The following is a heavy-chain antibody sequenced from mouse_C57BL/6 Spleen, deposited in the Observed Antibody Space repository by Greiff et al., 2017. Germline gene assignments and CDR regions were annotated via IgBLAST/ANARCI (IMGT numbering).Heavy chain of an antibody. Sequence: VQLKESEGGLVQPGSSMKLSCTASGFTFSDYYMAWVRQVPEKGLEWVANINYDGSSTYYLDSLKSRFIIARDNAKNILYLQMSSLKSEDTATYYCARANWDYFDYWGQGTTLTVSS. CDR3: ARANWDYFDY. J-gene: IGHJ2*01. CDR2: INYDGSST. V-gene: IGHV5-16*01. D-gene: IGHD4-1*01. CDR1: GFTFSDYY.